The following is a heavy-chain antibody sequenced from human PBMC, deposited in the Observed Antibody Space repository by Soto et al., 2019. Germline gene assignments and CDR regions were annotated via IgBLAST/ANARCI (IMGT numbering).Heavy chain of an antibody. J-gene: IGHJ4*02. CDR1: GFTFSSYA. V-gene: IGHV3-23*01. Sequence: PGGSLRLSCAASGFTFSSYAMSWVRQAPGEGLEWVSAISGSGGSTYYADSVKGRFTISRDNSKNTLYLQMNSLRAEDTAVYYCARDLNYWSLLIDHWGQGTLVTVSS. D-gene: IGHD2-8*02. CDR3: ARDLNYWSLLIDH. CDR2: ISGSGGST.